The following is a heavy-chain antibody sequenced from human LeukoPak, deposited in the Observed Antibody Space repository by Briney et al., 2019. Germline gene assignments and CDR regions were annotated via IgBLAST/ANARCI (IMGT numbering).Heavy chain of an antibody. V-gene: IGHV3-23*01. Sequence: GGSLRLSCAASGFSFGSYAMSWVRQAPGKGLEWVSAISGRGGSTYYADSVKGRFTISRDNSKNTLYLQMNSLRAEDTAVYYCAKDRGSGWPQFDYWGQGTLVTVSS. CDR1: GFSFGSYA. J-gene: IGHJ4*02. D-gene: IGHD6-19*01. CDR3: AKDRGSGWPQFDY. CDR2: ISGRGGST.